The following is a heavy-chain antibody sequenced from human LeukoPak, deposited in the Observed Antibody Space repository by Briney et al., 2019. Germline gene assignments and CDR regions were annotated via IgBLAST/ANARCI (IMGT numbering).Heavy chain of an antibody. CDR3: AGGPYSSSFYYYYYYMDV. V-gene: IGHV4-39*01. J-gene: IGHJ6*03. Sequence: SETLSLTCTVSGGSISSSSYYWGWIRQPPGKGLEWIGSIYYSGSTYFNPSLKSRVTISVDTSKNQFSLKLSSVTAADTAVYYCAGGPYSSSFYYYYYYMDVWGKGTTVTVSS. CDR2: IYYSGST. CDR1: GGSISSSSYY. D-gene: IGHD6-6*01.